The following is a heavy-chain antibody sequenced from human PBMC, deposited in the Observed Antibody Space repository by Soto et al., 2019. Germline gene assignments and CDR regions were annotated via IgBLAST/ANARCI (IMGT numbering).Heavy chain of an antibody. CDR1: GGSIISNSW. D-gene: IGHD2-21*02. Sequence: QVQLQESGPGLVKPSETLSVTCGVSGGSIISNSWWSWVRQPPGKGLEWIGEIYHNGRTDYNPSLKSRVTMSVDTSKTQIFLNLSSVTAADTAVYYCARDCGGDCSDFEHWGQGTLVTVSS. CDR3: ARDCGGDCSDFEH. CDR2: IYHNGRT. V-gene: IGHV4-4*02. J-gene: IGHJ4*02.